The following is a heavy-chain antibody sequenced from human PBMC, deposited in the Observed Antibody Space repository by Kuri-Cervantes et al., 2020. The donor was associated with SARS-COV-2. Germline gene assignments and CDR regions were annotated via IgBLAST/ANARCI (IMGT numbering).Heavy chain of an antibody. CDR2: IYTSGST. J-gene: IGHJ2*01. V-gene: IGHV4-4*07. D-gene: IGHD3-3*01. CDR3: ARALANFWSGSDWYFDL. CDR1: GGSISSYY. Sequence: GSLRLSCTVSGGSISSYYWSWIRQPAGKGLEWIGRIYTSGSTNYNPSLKSRVTMSVDTSKNQFSPKLSSVTAADTAVYYCARALANFWSGSDWYFDLWGRGTLVTVSS.